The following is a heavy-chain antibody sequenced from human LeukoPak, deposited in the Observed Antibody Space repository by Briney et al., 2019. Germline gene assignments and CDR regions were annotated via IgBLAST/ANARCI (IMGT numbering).Heavy chain of an antibody. CDR2: IWYDGSNK. CDR3: ARDSIPGYDSSGYMVAFDI. D-gene: IGHD3-22*01. Sequence: PGGSLRLSCEASGISFNNYGMHWVRQAPGKGLEWVAMIWYDGSNKHYADSVKGRFTISRDNSKKTLYLQMNSLRAEDTAVYYCARDSIPGYDSSGYMVAFDIWGQGTMVTVSS. J-gene: IGHJ3*02. CDR1: GISFNNYG. V-gene: IGHV3-33*01.